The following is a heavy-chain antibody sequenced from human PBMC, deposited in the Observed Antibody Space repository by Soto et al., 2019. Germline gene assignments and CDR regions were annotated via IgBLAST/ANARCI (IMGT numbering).Heavy chain of an antibody. CDR2: ISYDGSNK. Sequence: QVQLVESGGGVVQPGRSLRLSCAASGFTFSSYGMHWVRQAPGKGLEWVAVISYDGSNKYYADSVKGRFTISRDNSKNTLYLQMNSLRAEDTAVYYCAKDVDAAVALDYWGQGTLVTVSS. V-gene: IGHV3-30*18. J-gene: IGHJ4*02. CDR3: AKDVDAAVALDY. CDR1: GFTFSSYG. D-gene: IGHD6-19*01.